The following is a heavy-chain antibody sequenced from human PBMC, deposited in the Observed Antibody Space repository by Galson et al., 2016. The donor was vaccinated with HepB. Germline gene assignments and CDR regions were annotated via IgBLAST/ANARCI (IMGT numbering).Heavy chain of an antibody. D-gene: IGHD2/OR15-2a*01. J-gene: IGHJ6*02. CDR3: ARRQSLWEYRAWTGYGMDV. V-gene: IGHV5-51*03. Sequence: QSGAEVKKPGEALRISCQGSGYLFSSYWIAWVRQMPGKGPEWMGIIYPGDSDTRYSPSFVGQVTISADRSISTAYLQWSSLKAADTAMYYCARRQSLWEYRAWTGYGMDVWGQGTTVTVSS. CDR1: GYLFSSYW. CDR2: IYPGDSDT.